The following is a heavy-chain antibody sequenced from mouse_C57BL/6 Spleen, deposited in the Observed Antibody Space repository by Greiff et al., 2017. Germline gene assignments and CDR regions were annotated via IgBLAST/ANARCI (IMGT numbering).Heavy chain of an antibody. CDR3: ARDSNYPYYYAMDY. J-gene: IGHJ4*01. CDR1: GYTFTSYW. CDR2: IDPSDSET. Sequence: VQLKQPGAELVRPGSSVKLSCKASGYTFTSYWMHWVKQRPIQGLEWIGNIDPSDSETHYNQKFKDKATLTVDKSSSTAYMQLSSLTSEDSAVYYCARDSNYPYYYAMDYWGQGTSVTVSS. V-gene: IGHV1-52*01. D-gene: IGHD2-5*01.